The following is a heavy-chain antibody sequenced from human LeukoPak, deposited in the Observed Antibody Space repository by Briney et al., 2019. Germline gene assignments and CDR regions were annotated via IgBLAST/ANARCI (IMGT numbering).Heavy chain of an antibody. Sequence: GGSLRLSCAASGFTFSSYSMNWVRQAPGKGLEWVSSISSSSSYIYYADSVKGRFTISRDNAKNSLYLQMNSLRAEDTAVYYCARSYSGSYYGAFDIWGQGTMVTVSS. CDR1: GFTFSSYS. CDR3: ARSYSGSYYGAFDI. V-gene: IGHV3-21*01. D-gene: IGHD1-26*01. CDR2: ISSSSSYI. J-gene: IGHJ3*02.